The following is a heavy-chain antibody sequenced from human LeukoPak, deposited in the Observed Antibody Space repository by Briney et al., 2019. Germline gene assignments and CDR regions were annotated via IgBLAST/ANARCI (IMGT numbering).Heavy chain of an antibody. D-gene: IGHD6-6*01. CDR2: ISPTGSTT. V-gene: IGHV3-74*01. J-gene: IGHJ4*02. Sequence: GGSLRLSCTASGFSFSGHWMHWARQLPGKGLVWVSRISPTGSTTSYADSVKGRFTVSRDNAKNTLYPQVNNLRAEDTAVYYCARGPNSNWSGLDFWGQGTLLTVSS. CDR3: ARGPNSNWSGLDF. CDR1: GFSFSGHW.